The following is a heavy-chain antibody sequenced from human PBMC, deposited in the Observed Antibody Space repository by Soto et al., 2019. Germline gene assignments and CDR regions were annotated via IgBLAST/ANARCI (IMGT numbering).Heavy chain of an antibody. CDR2: ISGSGSTA. D-gene: IGHD3-3*01. V-gene: IGHV3-23*01. J-gene: IGHJ4*03. CDR3: TKAIKAVSGSHYFQN. CDR1: GFTFNDYA. Sequence: EVQMLESGGGWVQPGGSLRLSCTASGFTFNDYAMSWVRPAPGKGLEWVSGISGSGSTAYYADYVKGLISIARDNYRNTVETQMDGLRGDDTALYFCTKAIKAVSGSHYFQNWGQGVLVTVSS.